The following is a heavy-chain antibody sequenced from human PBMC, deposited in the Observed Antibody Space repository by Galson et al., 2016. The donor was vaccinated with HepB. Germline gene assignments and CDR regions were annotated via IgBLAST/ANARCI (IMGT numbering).Heavy chain of an antibody. CDR3: ARKDCSGGSCYSGFDS. Sequence: TLSLTCAVSGGSISNNGYYWSWIRQHPGKGLEWIGYMHYRGTTYHNPSLKSRLTISVYTSKNQFSLRLTSVTAADTAVYYCARKDCSGGSCYSGFDSWGKGMLVIVSS. D-gene: IGHD2-15*01. CDR1: GGSISNNGYY. J-gene: IGHJ4*02. V-gene: IGHV4-31*11. CDR2: MHYRGTT.